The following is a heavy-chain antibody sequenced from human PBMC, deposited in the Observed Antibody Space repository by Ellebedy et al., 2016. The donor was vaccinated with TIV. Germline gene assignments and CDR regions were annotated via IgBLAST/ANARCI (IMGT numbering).Heavy chain of an antibody. D-gene: IGHD6-19*01. CDR2: IYPGRSA. Sequence: SETLSLXXAVSGDPITGSHWWSWVRQPPGRGLEWIGEIYPGRSANYNPSLKSRVAMSIDESKNGFSLKLSSVTVADTAVYYCARSILSTLTSGWYRPMDVWGQGTTVTVSS. CDR3: ARSILSTLTSGWYRPMDV. CDR1: GDPITGSHW. V-gene: IGHV4-4*02. J-gene: IGHJ6*02.